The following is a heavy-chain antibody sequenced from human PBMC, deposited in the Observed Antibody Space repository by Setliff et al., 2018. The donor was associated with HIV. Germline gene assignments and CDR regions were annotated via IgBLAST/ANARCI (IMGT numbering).Heavy chain of an antibody. CDR3: ARGKTWLRFLDY. CDR2: INTHSGYT. CDR1: GYTFNNYG. J-gene: IGHJ4*02. Sequence: ASVKVSCKASGYTFNNYGISWVRQAPGQGLEWMGWINTHSGYTNYEPNVQGRVTVTMDTSTSTAYMELRSLKSDDTAVYYCARGKTWLRFLDYWGQGTLVTVSS. D-gene: IGHD5-12*01. V-gene: IGHV1-18*01.